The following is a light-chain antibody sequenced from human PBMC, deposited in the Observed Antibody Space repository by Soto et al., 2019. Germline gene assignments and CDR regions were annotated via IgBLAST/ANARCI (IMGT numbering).Light chain of an antibody. Sequence: THSPSYLTSSVGERGTLTCRASQGIRNDLGWYQQKPGKAPKLLIYAASSLQSGVPSRFSGSGSGTEFTLTISSLQPDDFATYYCQQYNSYSRTFGQGTKVDIK. CDR3: QQYNSYSRT. CDR1: QGIRND. CDR2: AAS. J-gene: IGKJ1*01. V-gene: IGKV1-17*01.